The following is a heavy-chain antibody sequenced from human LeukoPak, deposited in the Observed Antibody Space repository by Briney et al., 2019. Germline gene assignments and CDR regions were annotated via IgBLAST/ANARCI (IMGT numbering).Heavy chain of an antibody. J-gene: IGHJ4*02. CDR2: ISYDGSNK. V-gene: IGHV3-30*18. CDR3: AKERTYYDFWTTSGGYYFDY. CDR1: GFTFSSYG. D-gene: IGHD3-3*01. Sequence: GGSLRLSCAASGFTFSSYGMHWVRQAPGKGLEWVAVISYDGSNKYYADSVKGRFTISRDNSKNTLYLQVNSLRAEDTAVYYCAKERTYYDFWTTSGGYYFDYWGQGTLVTVSS.